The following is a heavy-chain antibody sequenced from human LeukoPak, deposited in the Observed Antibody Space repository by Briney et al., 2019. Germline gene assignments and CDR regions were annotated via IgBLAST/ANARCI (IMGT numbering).Heavy chain of an antibody. J-gene: IGHJ4*02. D-gene: IGHD5-18*01. V-gene: IGHV3-72*01. CDR3: AKGYSYGFDY. CDR2: TRNEANSYTT. Sequence: GGSLRLSCAASGFTFSDHYMDWVRQAPGKGLEWVGRTRNEANSYTTEYAASVKGRFTISRDDSKNSLYLQMNSLKTEDTAVYYCAKGYSYGFDYWGQGTLVTVSS. CDR1: GFTFSDHY.